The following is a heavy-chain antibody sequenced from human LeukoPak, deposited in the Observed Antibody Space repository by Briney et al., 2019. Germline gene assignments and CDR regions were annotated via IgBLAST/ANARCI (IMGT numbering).Heavy chain of an antibody. CDR2: ISAYNGNT. CDR3: ARGLYCSSTSCLDFNWFGP. V-gene: IGHV1-18*01. CDR1: GYTFTSYG. Sequence: GASVKVSCKASGYTFTSYGISWVRRAPGQGLEWMGWISAYNGNTNYAQKLQGRVTMTTDTSTSTAYMELRSLRSDDTAVYYCARGLYCSSTSCLDFNWFGPWGQGTLVTVSS. D-gene: IGHD2-2*01. J-gene: IGHJ5*02.